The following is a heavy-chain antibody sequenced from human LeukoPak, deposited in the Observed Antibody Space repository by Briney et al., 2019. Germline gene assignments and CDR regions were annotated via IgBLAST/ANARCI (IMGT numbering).Heavy chain of an antibody. V-gene: IGHV1-2*02. CDR2: INPNSGGT. CDR1: GYTFTGYY. Sequence: VASVKVSCKASGYTFTGYYMHWVRQAPGQGVEWMGWINPNSGGTNYAQKFQGRVTMTRDTSISTAYMELSRLRSDDTAVYYCARDFALWSGNIAAAGTKYYFDYWGQGTLVTVSS. D-gene: IGHD6-13*01. J-gene: IGHJ4*02. CDR3: ARDFALWSGNIAAAGTKYYFDY.